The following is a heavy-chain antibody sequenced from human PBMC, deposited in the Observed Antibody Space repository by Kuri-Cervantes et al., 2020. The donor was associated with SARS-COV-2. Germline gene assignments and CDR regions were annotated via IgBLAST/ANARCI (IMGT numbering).Heavy chain of an antibody. CDR2: VDPEDGET. J-gene: IGHJ4*02. CDR3: ATFPAADVRGVFDY. CDR1: GYTFTDYY. Sequence: GKVSCKVSGYTFTDYYMHWVQQAPGKGLEWMGLVDPEDGETIYAEKFQGRVTITADTSTDTAYMELSSLRSEDTAVYYCATFPAADVRGVFDYWGQGTLVTVSS. V-gene: IGHV1-69-2*01. D-gene: IGHD6-13*01.